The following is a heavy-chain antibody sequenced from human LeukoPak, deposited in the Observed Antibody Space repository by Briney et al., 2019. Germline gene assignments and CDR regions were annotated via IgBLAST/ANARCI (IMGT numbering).Heavy chain of an antibody. CDR2: IFYSGST. J-gene: IGHJ4*02. D-gene: IGHD2-21*01. CDR3: GRGNYGVVDY. Sequence: PSETLSLTCTVSGGSINNCYWSWLRQPPGKGLEWIGYIFYSGSTKYNPSLKSRVTISVDTSKNQFSLKLSSVTAADTAVYYCGRGNYGVVDYWGQGTLVTVSS. CDR1: GGSINNCY. V-gene: IGHV4-59*01.